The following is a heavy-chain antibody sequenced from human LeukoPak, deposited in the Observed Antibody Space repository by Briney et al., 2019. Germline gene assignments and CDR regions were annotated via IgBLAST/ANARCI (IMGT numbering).Heavy chain of an antibody. J-gene: IGHJ4*02. D-gene: IGHD6-13*01. CDR3: TRDVSQSSSWYGEFDY. V-gene: IGHV3-74*03. CDR2: INSDGSST. Sequence: GGSLRLSCAASGFSFSNHWMHWVRQVPGKGLVWVSRINSDGSSTTYADSVKGRFTISRDNAKNTLYLQMNSLRDEDTAVYYCTRDVSQSSSWYGEFDYWGQGTQVTV. CDR1: GFSFSNHW.